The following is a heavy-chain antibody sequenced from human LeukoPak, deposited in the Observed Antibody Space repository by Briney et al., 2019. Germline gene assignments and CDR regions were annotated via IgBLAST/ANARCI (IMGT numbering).Heavy chain of an antibody. CDR2: IYFSGST. Sequence: SQTLSLTCTVAGDSISSGGYYWSWIRQHPGKGLEWIGYIYFSGSTYYSPSLKSRVTISVDTSKNQFSLKLSSVTAADTAVYYSARVLSSGGEDWGRFDYWGQGTLVTVSS. CDR3: ARVLSSGGEDWGRFDY. D-gene: IGHD3-16*01. V-gene: IGHV4-31*03. J-gene: IGHJ4*02. CDR1: GDSISSGGYY.